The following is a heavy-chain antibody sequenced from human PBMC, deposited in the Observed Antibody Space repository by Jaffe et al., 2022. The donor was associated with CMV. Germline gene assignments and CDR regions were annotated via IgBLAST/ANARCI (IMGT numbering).Heavy chain of an antibody. D-gene: IGHD3-22*01. CDR2: IYYSGST. J-gene: IGHJ1*01. CDR3: ARLYYYDSSGYYPPPGSPTGYFQH. V-gene: IGHV4-39*01. Sequence: QLQLQESGPGLVKPSETLSLTCTVSGGSISSSSYYWGWIRQPPGKGLEWIGSIYYSGSTYYNPSLKSRVTISVDTSKNQFSLKLSSVTAADTAVYYCARLYYYDSSGYYPPPGSPTGYFQHWGQGTLVTVSS. CDR1: GGSISSSSYY.